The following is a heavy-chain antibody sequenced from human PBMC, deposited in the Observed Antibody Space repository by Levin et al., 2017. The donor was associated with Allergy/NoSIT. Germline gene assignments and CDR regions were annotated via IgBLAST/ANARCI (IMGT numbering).Heavy chain of an antibody. J-gene: IGHJ6*04. CDR1: GFTFSSYW. V-gene: IGHV3-74*01. D-gene: IGHD3-3*01. Sequence: GGSLRLSCAASGFTFSSYWMHWVRQAPGKGLVWVSRINSDGSSTSYADSVKGRFTISRDNAKNTLYLQMNSLRAEDTAVYYCARGSVLRFLDVWGKGTTVTVSS. CDR3: ARGSVLRFLDV. CDR2: INSDGSST.